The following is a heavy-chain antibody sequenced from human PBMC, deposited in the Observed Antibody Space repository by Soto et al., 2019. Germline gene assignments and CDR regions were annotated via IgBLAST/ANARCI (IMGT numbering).Heavy chain of an antibody. D-gene: IGHD1-26*01. Sequence: QVQLVESGGGAVQPGESLRLSWVASGFDFTYYDMHWVRQPPGKGLESVAVMSSDGSKIHHTYSVKGRFTISRANSKNTLYLQMNSLRKEDTAVYFCAKDEGVGGTLGLFDYWGQGTLVSVSS. CDR3: AKDEGVGGTLGLFDY. V-gene: IGHV3-30*18. CDR2: MSSDGSKI. CDR1: GFDFTYYD. J-gene: IGHJ4*02.